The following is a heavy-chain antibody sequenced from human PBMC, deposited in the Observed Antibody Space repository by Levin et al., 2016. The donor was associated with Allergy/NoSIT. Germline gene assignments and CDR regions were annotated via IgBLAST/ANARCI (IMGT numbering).Heavy chain of an antibody. V-gene: IGHV1-3*01. CDR3: TTWGDSRHPALGY. CDR1: GYTFTNYA. Sequence: ASVKVSCKASGYTFTNYAVHWVRQAPGQRLEWMGWINAGNGSTRYAQKFQGRVTLTRDTSATTAYMELSSLTSKDTALYYCTTWGDSRHPALGYWGQGTLVTVSS. CDR2: INAGNGST. D-gene: IGHD3-16*01. J-gene: IGHJ4*02.